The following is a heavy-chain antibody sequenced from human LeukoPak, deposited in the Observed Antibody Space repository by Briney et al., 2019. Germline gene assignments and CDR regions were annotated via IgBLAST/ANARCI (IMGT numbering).Heavy chain of an antibody. Sequence: SETLSLTCAVYGGSFSGYDWSWIRQPPGKGVEWIGEINHSGSTNYNPSLKSRVTISVDTSKNQFSLKLSSVTAADTAVYYCARFGSGWHYFDYWGQGTLVTVSS. J-gene: IGHJ4*02. CDR1: GGSFSGYD. D-gene: IGHD6-19*01. CDR2: INHSGST. CDR3: ARFGSGWHYFDY. V-gene: IGHV4-34*01.